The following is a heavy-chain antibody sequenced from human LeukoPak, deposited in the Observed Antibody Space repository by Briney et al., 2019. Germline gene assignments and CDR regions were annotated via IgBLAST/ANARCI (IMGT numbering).Heavy chain of an antibody. J-gene: IGHJ4*02. Sequence: GGSLRLSCAASGFTFSIYSMNWVRQAPGTGREWGSSISSTSSSITYTDSVKGRFTISRDNANNSMYLQMDSLRAEDTAVYYCARDPPSRGTRYFDYWGQGTLVTVSS. CDR3: ARDPPSRGTRYFDY. V-gene: IGHV3-21*01. CDR2: ISSTSSSI. D-gene: IGHD3-16*01. CDR1: GFTFSIYS.